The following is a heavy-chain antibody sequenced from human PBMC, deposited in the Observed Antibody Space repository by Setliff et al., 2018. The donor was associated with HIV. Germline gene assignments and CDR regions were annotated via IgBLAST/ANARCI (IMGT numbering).Heavy chain of an antibody. Sequence: GASVKVSCKASGYTFTSYGISWVRQAPGQGLEWMGWISAYNGNTNYAQKLQGRVTMTTDTSSSTAYMELNRLKSDDTAVYFCARKSLSGAIDYWGQGTLVTVSS. V-gene: IGHV1-18*01. CDR1: GYTFTSYG. D-gene: IGHD1-26*01. J-gene: IGHJ4*02. CDR2: ISAYNGNT. CDR3: ARKSLSGAIDY.